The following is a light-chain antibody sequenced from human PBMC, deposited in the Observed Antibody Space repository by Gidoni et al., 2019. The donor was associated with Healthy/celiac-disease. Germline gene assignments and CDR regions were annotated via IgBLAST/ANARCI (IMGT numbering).Light chain of an antibody. Sequence: PGERATLSCRASQSVSSYLAWYQQHPGPAPRLLIYDASNRATGIPARFSGSGSGTDFTLTISSLEPEDFAVYYCQQRSNWPPGITFGQXTRLEIK. CDR3: QQRSNWPPGIT. CDR2: DAS. CDR1: QSVSSY. J-gene: IGKJ5*01. V-gene: IGKV3-11*01.